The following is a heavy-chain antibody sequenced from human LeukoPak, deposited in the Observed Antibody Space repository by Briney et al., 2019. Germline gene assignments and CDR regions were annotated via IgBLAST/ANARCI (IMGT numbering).Heavy chain of an antibody. Sequence: GSSVKVSCKASGGTFSSYAISWVRQAPGQGLEWMGGIIPIFGTANYAQKFQGRVTITTDESTSTAYMELSSLRSEDTAVYYCARAFGGSVVEANWFDPWGQGTLVTVSS. V-gene: IGHV1-69*05. CDR3: ARAFGGSVVEANWFDP. D-gene: IGHD3-3*01. J-gene: IGHJ5*02. CDR1: GGTFSSYA. CDR2: IIPIFGTA.